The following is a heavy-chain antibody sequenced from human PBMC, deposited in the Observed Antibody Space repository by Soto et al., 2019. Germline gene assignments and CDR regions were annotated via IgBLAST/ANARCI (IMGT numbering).Heavy chain of an antibody. Sequence: QITLKESGPTLVKPTQTLTLTCTFSGFSLSTSGVGVGWIRQPPGKALEWLALTYWDDDNRYSPSLKSSLTITKDTSKNQVVLTMTNMDPVDTATYYCAHRQRTVYFDYWGQGTLVTVSS. CDR1: GFSLSTSGVG. CDR3: AHRQRTVYFDY. J-gene: IGHJ4*02. D-gene: IGHD4-17*01. V-gene: IGHV2-5*02. CDR2: TYWDDDN.